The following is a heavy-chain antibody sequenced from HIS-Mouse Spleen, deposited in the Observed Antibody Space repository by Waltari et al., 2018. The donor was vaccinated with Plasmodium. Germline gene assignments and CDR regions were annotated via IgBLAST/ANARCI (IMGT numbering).Heavy chain of an antibody. CDR3: ARDNFAAGNFDY. CDR2: INPNRGGT. CDR1: GYTFTGYY. V-gene: IGHV1-2*02. Sequence: QVQLVQSGAEVKKPGASVKVSCKASGYTFTGYYMHWVRQAPGQGLEWMGWINPNRGGTNYAQKFQGRVTMTRDTSISTAYMELSRLRSDDTAVYYCARDNFAAGNFDYWGQGTLVTVSS. D-gene: IGHD6-13*01. J-gene: IGHJ4*02.